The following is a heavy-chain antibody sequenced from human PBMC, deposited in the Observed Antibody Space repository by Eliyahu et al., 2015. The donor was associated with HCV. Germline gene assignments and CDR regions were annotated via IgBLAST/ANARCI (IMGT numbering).Heavy chain of an antibody. Sequence: EVELVESGGGLVQPGGSLRLSCAASGFTFTTYAMFWVRQAPGKGLXWVSGISGGTDTTYYADSVKGRFTISRDTSKNTVYLQMNSLRAEDTAVYYCAKGEETESRLGFWGQGTLVTVSS. CDR1: GFTFTTYA. J-gene: IGHJ4*02. CDR3: AKGEETESRLGF. D-gene: IGHD1-26*01. CDR2: ISGGTDTT. V-gene: IGHV3-23*04.